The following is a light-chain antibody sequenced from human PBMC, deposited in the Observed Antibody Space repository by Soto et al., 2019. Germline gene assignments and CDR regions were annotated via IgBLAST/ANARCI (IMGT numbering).Light chain of an antibody. V-gene: IGKV1-33*01. J-gene: IGKJ4*01. CDR2: DTS. CDR1: QDINY. Sequence: DIQMTQSPSSLSASVGDRVTITCQATQDINYLNWYQQKAGKVPKLLIFDTSNLETGVPSRFSGSGSETHFTFTITNLQPEDVASYYCQHGYGLPAFGGGTKVE. CDR3: QHGYGLPA.